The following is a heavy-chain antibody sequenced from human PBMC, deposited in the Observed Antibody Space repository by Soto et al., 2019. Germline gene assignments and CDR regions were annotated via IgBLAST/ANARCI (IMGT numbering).Heavy chain of an antibody. CDR2: IYWNDDK. CDR1: GFSLSTSGVG. J-gene: IGHJ5*02. CDR3: AHKTSCSSTSCYNRWFDP. V-gene: IGHV2-5*01. Sequence: SGPTLVNPTQTLTLTCTFSGFSLSTSGVGVGWIRQPPGKALEWLALIYWNDDKRCSPSLKSRLTITKDTSKNQVVLTMTNMDPVDTATYYCAHKTSCSSTSCYNRWFDPWGQGTLVTVSS. D-gene: IGHD2-2*02.